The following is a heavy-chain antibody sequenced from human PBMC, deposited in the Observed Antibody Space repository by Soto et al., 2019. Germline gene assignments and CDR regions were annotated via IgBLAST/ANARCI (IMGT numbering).Heavy chain of an antibody. CDR1: GGTLTNFINYP. CDR2: IVPNIGTV. J-gene: IGHJ4*02. CDR3: ARRATGGFLRYFDK. V-gene: IGHV1-69*06. Sequence: QMQLVQSGAEVKKPGSSVKVSCKASGGTLTNFINYPINWVRQAPGQVLEWMGGIVPNIGTVNYAQKFQGRVTITADRSTGTAYMELSSLSSEDTALYYCARRATGGFLRYFDKWGQGNLVTVSS. D-gene: IGHD2-8*02.